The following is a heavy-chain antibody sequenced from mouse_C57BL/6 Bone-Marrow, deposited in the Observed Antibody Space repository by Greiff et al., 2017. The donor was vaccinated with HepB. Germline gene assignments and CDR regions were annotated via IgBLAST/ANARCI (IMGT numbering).Heavy chain of an antibody. CDR2: IYPGSGNT. CDR1: GYTFTDYY. J-gene: IGHJ1*03. CDR3: ARTLWYFDV. V-gene: IGHV1-76*01. Sequence: QVQLQQSGAELVRPGASVKLYCKASGYTFTDYYINWVKQRPGQGLEWIARIYPGSGNTYYNEKFKGKATLTAEKSSSTAYMQLSSLTSEDSAVYFCARTLWYFDVWGTGTTVTVSS.